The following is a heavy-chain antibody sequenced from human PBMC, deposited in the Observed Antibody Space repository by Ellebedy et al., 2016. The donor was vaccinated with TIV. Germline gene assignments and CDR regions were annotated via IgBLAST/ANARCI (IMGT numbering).Heavy chain of an antibody. J-gene: IGHJ4*02. V-gene: IGHV3-30-3*01. CDR1: GFTFSSYA. CDR2: ISYDGSNK. Sequence: GGSLRLXCAASGFTFSSYAMHWVRQAPGKGLEWVAVISYDGSNKYYADSVKGRFTISRDNSKNTLYLQMNSLRAEDTAVYYCAKDIDYWGQGTLVTVSS. CDR3: AKDIDY.